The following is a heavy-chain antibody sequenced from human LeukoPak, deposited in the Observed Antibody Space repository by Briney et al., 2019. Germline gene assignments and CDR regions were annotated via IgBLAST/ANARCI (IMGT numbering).Heavy chain of an antibody. CDR3: AKCGYYYYYYMDV. J-gene: IGHJ6*03. D-gene: IGHD2-21*01. V-gene: IGHV3-30*02. Sequence: GSLRLSCAASGFTFSDNYMSWIRQAPGKGLEWVAFIRYDGSNKYYADSVKGRFTISRDNSKNTLYLQMNSLRAEDTAVYYCAKCGYYYYYYMDVWGKGTTVTISS. CDR1: GFTFSDNY. CDR2: IRYDGSNK.